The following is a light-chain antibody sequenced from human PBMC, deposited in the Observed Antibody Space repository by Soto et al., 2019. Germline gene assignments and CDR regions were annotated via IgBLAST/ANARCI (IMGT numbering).Light chain of an antibody. V-gene: IGLV2-11*01. Sequence: QSVLTQPRSVSGSPGQSVTISCTGTNSDIGGYNYVSWYQQHPGKAPKVMIYDVSRRPSGVPDRFSGFKSGNTASLTISGLQAEDEADYYCCSYAGRYNFWVFGGGTKLTVL. CDR2: DVS. J-gene: IGLJ3*02. CDR1: NSDIGGYNY. CDR3: CSYAGRYNFWV.